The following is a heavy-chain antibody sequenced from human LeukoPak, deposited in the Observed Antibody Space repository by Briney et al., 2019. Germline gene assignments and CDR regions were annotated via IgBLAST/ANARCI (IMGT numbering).Heavy chain of an antibody. CDR1: GFTFSSYA. Sequence: PGGSLRLSCAASGFTFSSYAMSWVRQAPGKGLEWVSAISGSGGSTYYADSVKGRFTISRDNSKNTLYLQMNSLRAEDTAVYYCAKEAGSGSYYGEVFDYWGQGTLVTVSS. CDR2: ISGSGGST. D-gene: IGHD1-26*01. CDR3: AKEAGSGSYYGEVFDY. J-gene: IGHJ4*02. V-gene: IGHV3-23*01.